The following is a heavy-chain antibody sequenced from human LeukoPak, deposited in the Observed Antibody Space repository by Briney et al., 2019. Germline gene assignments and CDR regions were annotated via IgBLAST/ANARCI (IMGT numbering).Heavy chain of an antibody. Sequence: HPGGSLRLSCAASGFTFRSYGMHWVRQAPGKGLEWVAVISYDGSDKYDADSVKGRFTISRDNSKNTLYLQMNSLRTEDTAVYYCAKGPRYTSGWFPPPDYWGQGTLVTVSS. V-gene: IGHV3-30*18. J-gene: IGHJ4*02. D-gene: IGHD6-19*01. CDR3: AKGPRYTSGWFPPPDY. CDR1: GFTFRSYG. CDR2: ISYDGSDK.